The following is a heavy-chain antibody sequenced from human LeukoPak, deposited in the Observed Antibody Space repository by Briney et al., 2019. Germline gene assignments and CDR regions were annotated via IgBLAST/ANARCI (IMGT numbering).Heavy chain of an antibody. D-gene: IGHD3-16*01. CDR2: INSDGSST. CDR3: ASHYDYVWGIGGDASDI. CDR1: GFTFSSYW. J-gene: IGHJ3*02. V-gene: IGHV3-74*01. Sequence: GGSLRLSCATSGFTFSSYWMHWVRQAPGKGLVWVSRINSDGSSTSYADSVKGRFTISRDNAKNTLYLQMNSLRAEDTAVYYCASHYDYVWGIGGDASDIWGQGTMVTVSS.